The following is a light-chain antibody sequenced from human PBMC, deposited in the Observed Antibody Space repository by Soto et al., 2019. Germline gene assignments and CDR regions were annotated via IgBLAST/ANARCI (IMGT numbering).Light chain of an antibody. CDR1: HSIDTW. Sequence: DIQMTQSPSALSASLGDRVTITCRASHSIDTWLAWYQQRPGKAPNLLIYDASNRATGIPARFSGSGSGTDFTLTISSLEPEDFAVYYCQQRSNWQYTFGQGTKLEIK. J-gene: IGKJ2*01. CDR3: QQRSNWQYT. CDR2: DAS. V-gene: IGKV1-5*01.